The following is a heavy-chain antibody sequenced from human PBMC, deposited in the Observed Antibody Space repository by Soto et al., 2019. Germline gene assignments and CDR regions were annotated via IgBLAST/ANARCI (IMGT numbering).Heavy chain of an antibody. D-gene: IGHD3-22*01. CDR2: IVTSLSEA. CDR3: TRNYTIGSVFNAYDAIDS. J-gene: IGHJ4*02. Sequence: QVPLVQSGAEVKKPGSSVKVSCKASGGTLSRYTIPWVRQAPGQGLEWVGRIVTSLSEADYGQKFQGRVTMTADRSTSTEFMDLSGLTSEDTAVYYCTRNYTIGSVFNAYDAIDSWGQGTLGTV. CDR1: GGTLSRYT. V-gene: IGHV1-69*02.